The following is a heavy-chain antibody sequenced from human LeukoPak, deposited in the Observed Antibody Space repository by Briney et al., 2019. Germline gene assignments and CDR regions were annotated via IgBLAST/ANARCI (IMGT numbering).Heavy chain of an antibody. V-gene: IGHV3-23*01. D-gene: IGHD5-24*01. Sequence: GGSLRLSCTASGFTFRTYAMNWVRQARGKGLEWLSGISGSGNGTYYADSVKGRFTISRDNSKNMVYLQMNSLTVEDAATYYCAKRTMSAFDSWGQGTLLIVSS. CDR1: GFTFRTYA. CDR2: ISGSGNGT. CDR3: AKRTMSAFDS. J-gene: IGHJ4*02.